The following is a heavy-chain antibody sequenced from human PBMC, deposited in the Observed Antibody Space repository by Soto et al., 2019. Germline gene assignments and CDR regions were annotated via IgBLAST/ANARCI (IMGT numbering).Heavy chain of an antibody. V-gene: IGHV2-5*01. CDR1: GFSLSTSLGV. CDR2: IYWNDDK. CDR3: SRRRGYNWNNPAFDY. J-gene: IGHJ4*02. D-gene: IGHD1-20*01. Sequence: SGPTLVNPTQTLALTCTFSGFSLSTSLGVVGWILHHPGKSREWLALIYWNDDKKYSPSLKISLGITKDTFRNQVVLTMTNVEHFHTATYYCSRRRGYNWNNPAFDYWAPGAVVTLSS.